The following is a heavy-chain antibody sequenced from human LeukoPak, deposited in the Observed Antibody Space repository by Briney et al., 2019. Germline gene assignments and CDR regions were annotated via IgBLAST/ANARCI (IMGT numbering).Heavy chain of an antibody. CDR2: IIPIFGTA. J-gene: IGHJ3*02. CDR3: ARVLESPVRGPRDAFDI. CDR1: GGTFSSYA. Sequence: SVKVSCKASGGTFSSYAISWVRQAPGQGLEWMGGIIPIFGTANYAQKFQGRVTITADESTSTAYMELSSLRSEDTAVYYCARVLESPVRGPRDAFDIWGQGTMVTVSS. V-gene: IGHV1-69*13. D-gene: IGHD3-10*02.